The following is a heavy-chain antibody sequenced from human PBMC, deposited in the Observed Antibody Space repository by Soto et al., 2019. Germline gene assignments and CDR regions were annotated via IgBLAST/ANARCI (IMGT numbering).Heavy chain of an antibody. CDR2: INHSGST. J-gene: IGHJ5*02. V-gene: IGHV4-34*01. D-gene: IGHD2-15*01. CDR3: VRGNPYCSGGSCYSFCFGP. CDR1: GGSFSGYY. Sequence: QVQLQQWGAGLLKPSETLSLTCAVYGGSFSGYYCSWIRHPPGKVLAWIGEINHSGSTNYTPCLQSRGTISVYTSINQCDLQLRSVSPADTAVYFCVRGNPYCSGGSCYSFCFGPWCQVTLVTPSS.